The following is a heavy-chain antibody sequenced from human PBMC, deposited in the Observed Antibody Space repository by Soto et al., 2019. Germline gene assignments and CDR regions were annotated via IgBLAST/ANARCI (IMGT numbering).Heavy chain of an antibody. J-gene: IGHJ4*02. CDR2: IKSKTDGGTT. V-gene: IGHV3-15*07. D-gene: IGHD6-13*01. CDR1: GFTFSNAW. CDR3: TKVSSSWFPFDY. Sequence: GGSLRLSCAASGFTFSNAWMNWVRQAPGKGLEWVGRIKSKTDGGTTDYAAPVKGRFTISRDDSKNTLYLQMNSLKTGDTAVYYCTKVSSSWFPFDYWGQGTLVTVSS.